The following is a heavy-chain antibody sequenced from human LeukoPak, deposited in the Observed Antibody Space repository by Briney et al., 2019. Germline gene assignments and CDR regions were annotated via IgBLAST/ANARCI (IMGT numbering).Heavy chain of an antibody. J-gene: IGHJ4*02. V-gene: IGHV3-21*01. D-gene: IGHD3-22*01. CDR3: ARLMYYYDSSGYRY. CDR2: ISSSSSYI. CDR1: GFTFSSYS. Sequence: GGSLRLSCAASGFTFSSYSMNWVRQDPGKGLEWVSSISSSSSYIYYADSVKGRLTISRDNAKNSLYLQMNSLRAEDTAVYYCARLMYYYDSSGYRYWGQGTLVTVSS.